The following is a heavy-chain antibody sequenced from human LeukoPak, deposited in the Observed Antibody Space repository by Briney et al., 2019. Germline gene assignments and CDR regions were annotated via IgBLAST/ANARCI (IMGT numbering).Heavy chain of an antibody. CDR3: ASAGQRSGPRATPIQEYYFDY. CDR2: IYYSGST. J-gene: IGHJ4*02. Sequence: PSETLSLTCTVSGGSISSYYWSWIRQPPGKGLEWIGYIYYSGSTNYNPSLKSRVTISVDTSKNQFSLKLSSVTAADTAVYYCASAGQRSGPRATPIQEYYFDYWGQGTLVTVSS. CDR1: GGSISSYY. D-gene: IGHD5-24*01. V-gene: IGHV4-59*01.